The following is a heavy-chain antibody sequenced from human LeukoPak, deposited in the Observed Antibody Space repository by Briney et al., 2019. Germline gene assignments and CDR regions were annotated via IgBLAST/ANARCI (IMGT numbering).Heavy chain of an antibody. CDR2: INPNSGGT. CDR1: GYTFTGYY. J-gene: IGHJ5*02. Sequence: ASVKVSCKASGYTFTGYYMHWVRQAPGQGLEWMGWINPNSGGTNYAQKFQGRVTMTRDTSISTAYMELSRLGSDDTAVYYCARDCSRGYYDYIWGSYHYNWFDPWGQGTLVTVSS. CDR3: ARDCSRGYYDYIWGSYHYNWFDP. V-gene: IGHV1-2*02. D-gene: IGHD3-16*02.